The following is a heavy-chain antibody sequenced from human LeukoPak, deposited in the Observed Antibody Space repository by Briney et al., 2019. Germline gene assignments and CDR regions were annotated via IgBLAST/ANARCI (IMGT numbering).Heavy chain of an antibody. J-gene: IGHJ5*02. CDR2: ITAGGAGT. CDR3: AKDQLRFDP. Sequence: PGGSLRLSCAASGFAFSSSAMSWVRQAPGKGLEWVSSITAGGAGTYYADSVKGRFTVTRDNSKNSLYLQINSLRAKDTAVYYCAKDQLRFDPWGQGTLVTVSS. D-gene: IGHD1-1*01. V-gene: IGHV3-23*01. CDR1: GFAFSSSA.